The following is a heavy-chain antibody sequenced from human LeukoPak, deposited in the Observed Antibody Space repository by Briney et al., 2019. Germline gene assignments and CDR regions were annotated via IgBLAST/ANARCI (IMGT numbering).Heavy chain of an antibody. Sequence: GGSLRLSCAASGFTFSSYWMSWVRQAPGKGLEWVASIKRDGSVKKYVDSVQGRFTVSRDNTKNSLYLQMNSLRADDTAVYYCARLSGGITVFDLWGQGTLVTVSS. D-gene: IGHD1-20*01. CDR2: IKRDGSVK. CDR3: ARLSGGITVFDL. CDR1: GFTFSSYW. J-gene: IGHJ4*02. V-gene: IGHV3-7*01.